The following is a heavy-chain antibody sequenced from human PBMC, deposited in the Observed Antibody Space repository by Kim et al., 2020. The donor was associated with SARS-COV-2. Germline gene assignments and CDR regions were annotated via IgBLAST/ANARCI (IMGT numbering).Heavy chain of an antibody. CDR1: GFAFSTYW. V-gene: IGHV3-74*01. CDR2: INPDGTDT. Sequence: GGSLRLSCAASGFAFSTYWMNWVRQVPGKGLVWLSRINPDGTDTTYADSVKGRFTISRDNAKNMLYLHLNSLRAEDTALYYCARPLSGTNCYDYWGQGTLVTVSS. D-gene: IGHD2-8*01. CDR3: ARPLSGTNCYDY. J-gene: IGHJ4*02.